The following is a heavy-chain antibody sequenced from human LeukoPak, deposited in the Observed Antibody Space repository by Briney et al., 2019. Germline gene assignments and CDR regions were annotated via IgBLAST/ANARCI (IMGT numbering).Heavy chain of an antibody. CDR2: IYTSGST. Sequence: PSETLSLTCTVSGGSISSGSYYWSWIRQPAGKGLEWIGRIYTSGSTNYNPSLKSRVTISVDTSKNQFSLKLSSVTAADTAVYYCAREGFYYYGSGSFDYWGQGTLVTVSS. J-gene: IGHJ4*02. V-gene: IGHV4-61*02. D-gene: IGHD3-10*01. CDR1: GGSISSGSYY. CDR3: AREGFYYYGSGSFDY.